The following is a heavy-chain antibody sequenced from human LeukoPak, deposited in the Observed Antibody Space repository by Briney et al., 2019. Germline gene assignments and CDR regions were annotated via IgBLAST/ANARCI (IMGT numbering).Heavy chain of an antibody. Sequence: SETLSHTCTVSGGSISSGNYYWSWIRQPAGKGLEWIGHIYTSGSTNYNPSLKSRVTISVDTSKNQFSLKLSSVTAADTAVYYCAREGYDSLWGQGTLVTVSS. CDR3: AREGYDSL. D-gene: IGHD3-3*01. V-gene: IGHV4-61*09. J-gene: IGHJ4*02. CDR1: GGSISSGNYY. CDR2: IYTSGST.